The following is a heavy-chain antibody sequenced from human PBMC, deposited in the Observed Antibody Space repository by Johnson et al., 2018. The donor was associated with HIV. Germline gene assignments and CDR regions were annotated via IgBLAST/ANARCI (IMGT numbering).Heavy chain of an antibody. CDR1: GFTVSSNY. J-gene: IGHJ3*02. V-gene: IGHV3-66*01. CDR2: IYSGGST. Sequence: MQLVESGGGLVQPGGSLRLSCAASGFTVSSNYMSWVRQAPGKGLEWVSVIYSGGSTYYADSVKGRFTISRENAKNSLYLQMNSLRAGDTAVYYCAREEANGAFDIWGQGTMVTVSS. CDR3: AREEANGAFDI.